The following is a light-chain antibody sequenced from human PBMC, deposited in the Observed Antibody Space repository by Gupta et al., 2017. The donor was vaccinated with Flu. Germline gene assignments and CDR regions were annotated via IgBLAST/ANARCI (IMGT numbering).Light chain of an antibody. J-gene: IGLJ2*01. Sequence: ILIIDDRSNRPSGVSNRFSGSKSDNTATLTISGVQDEDEADYVCGSCGSEIIFGGGTKVTVL. CDR2: DRS. CDR3: GSCGSEII. V-gene: IGLV2-14*01.